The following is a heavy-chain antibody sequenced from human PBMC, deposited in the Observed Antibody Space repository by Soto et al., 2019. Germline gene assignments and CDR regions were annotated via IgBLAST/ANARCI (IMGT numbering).Heavy chain of an antibody. J-gene: IGHJ6*02. D-gene: IGHD4-17*01. CDR1: GFTFSSYA. V-gene: IGHV3-64*01. Sequence: GGSLRLSCAASGFTFSSYAMHWVRQAPGKGLEYVSAISSNGGSTYYANSVKGRFTISRDNSKNTLYLQMGSLRAEDMAVYYCARDGVRYGDDYYYGMDVWGQGTTVTVSS. CDR3: ARDGVRYGDDYYYGMDV. CDR2: ISSNGGST.